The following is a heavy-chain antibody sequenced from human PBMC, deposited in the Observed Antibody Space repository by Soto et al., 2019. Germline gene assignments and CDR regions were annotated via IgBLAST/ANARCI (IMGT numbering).Heavy chain of an antibody. CDR1: GYTFTSYG. D-gene: IGHD3-10*01. CDR2: ISAYNGNT. J-gene: IGHJ3*02. Sequence: QVQLVQSGAEVKKPGASVKVSCKASGYTFTSYGISWVRQAPGQGLEWMGWISAYNGNTNYAQKLQGRVTMTTDTPTSTAYMELRSLRSDDTAVYYCASMVRGVTANDAFDIWGQGTMVTVSS. V-gene: IGHV1-18*04. CDR3: ASMVRGVTANDAFDI.